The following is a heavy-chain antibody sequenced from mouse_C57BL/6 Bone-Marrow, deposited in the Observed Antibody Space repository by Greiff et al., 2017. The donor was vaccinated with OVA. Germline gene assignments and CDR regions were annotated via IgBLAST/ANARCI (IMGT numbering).Heavy chain of an antibody. CDR2: IYPGNSDT. CDR3: TRDYLYYGYAWFAY. J-gene: IGHJ3*01. D-gene: IGHD2-2*01. V-gene: IGHV1-5*01. Sequence: VQLQQSGTVLARPGASVKMSCKTSGYTFTSYWMHWVKQRPGQGLEWIGAIYPGNSDTSYNQKFKGKAKLTAVTSASTAYMELSSLTNEDSAVYYCTRDYLYYGYAWFAYWGQGTLVTVSA. CDR1: GYTFTSYW.